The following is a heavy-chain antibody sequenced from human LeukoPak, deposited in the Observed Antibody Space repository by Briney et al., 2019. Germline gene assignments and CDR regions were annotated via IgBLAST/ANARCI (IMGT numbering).Heavy chain of an antibody. J-gene: IGHJ4*02. CDR3: ARHSTDYYFDY. D-gene: IGHD4-11*01. V-gene: IGHV3-69-1*01. CDR1: GFTVSSNY. CDR2: ITTSSTI. Sequence: GGSLRLSCAASGFTVSSNYMSWVRQAPGKGLEWVSYITTSSTIYYTDSVKGRFTISRDNAKNSLYLQMNSLRAEDTAVYYCARHSTDYYFDYWGQGTLVTVSS.